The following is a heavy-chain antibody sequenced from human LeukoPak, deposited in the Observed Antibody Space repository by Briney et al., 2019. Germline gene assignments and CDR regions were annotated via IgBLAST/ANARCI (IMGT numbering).Heavy chain of an antibody. D-gene: IGHD6-25*01. CDR1: GFTFSSYA. J-gene: IGHJ4*02. CDR2: ISYDGSNK. Sequence: GRSLRLSCAASGFTFSSYAMHWVRQAPGKGLEWVAVISYDGSNKYYADSVKGRFTISRDNSKNTLYLQMNSLRAEDTAVYYCAKAAQGYSSGVYWGQGTLVTVSS. V-gene: IGHV3-30-3*01. CDR3: AKAAQGYSSGVY.